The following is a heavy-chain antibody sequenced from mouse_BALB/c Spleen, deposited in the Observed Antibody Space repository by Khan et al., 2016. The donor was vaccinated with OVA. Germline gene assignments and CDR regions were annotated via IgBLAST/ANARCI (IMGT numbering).Heavy chain of an antibody. D-gene: IGHD2-12*01. CDR3: ASPTTRSWSAY. Sequence: VQLQQSGAELVKPGASVKLSCTASGFNIKDTYMHWVKQRPEQGLEWIGRIDPANGNTKYDPKFQGKATITADTSSNTAYLQLSSLTSEDTAVYYCASPTTRSWSAYWGQGTLVTVSA. V-gene: IGHV14-3*02. CDR1: GFNIKDTY. CDR2: IDPANGNT. J-gene: IGHJ3*01.